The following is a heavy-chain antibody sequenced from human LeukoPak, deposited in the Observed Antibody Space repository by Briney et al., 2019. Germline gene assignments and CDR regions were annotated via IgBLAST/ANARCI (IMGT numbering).Heavy chain of an antibody. CDR1: GFTFRSYW. V-gene: IGHV3-74*01. CDR3: ARDYDFLDL. CDR2: ISSDGSST. Sequence: GGSLRLSCAASGFTFRSYWMHWVRQAPGKGLVWVSRISSDGSSTSYADSVTGRFTISRDNAKNTLYLQMNSLRAEDTAVYYCARDYDFLDLWGQGTMVTVSS. D-gene: IGHD3-3*01. J-gene: IGHJ5*02.